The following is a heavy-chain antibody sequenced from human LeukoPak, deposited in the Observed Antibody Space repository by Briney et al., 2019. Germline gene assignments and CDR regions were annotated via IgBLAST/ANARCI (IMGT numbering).Heavy chain of an antibody. Sequence: GETLRLSCAASGFTFSSHGMNWVRQAPGKGLEWVSGISGSGGNTYYADSVKGRFTISRDNSKNTLCLQMNSLRAEDTAVYYCAKDRLGYCSSTTCYGFDYWGQGTLVTVSS. J-gene: IGHJ4*02. D-gene: IGHD2-2*01. V-gene: IGHV3-23*01. CDR3: AKDRLGYCSSTTCYGFDY. CDR1: GFTFSSHG. CDR2: ISGSGGNT.